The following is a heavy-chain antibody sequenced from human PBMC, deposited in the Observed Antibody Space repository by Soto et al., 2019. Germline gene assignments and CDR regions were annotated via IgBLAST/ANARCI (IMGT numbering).Heavy chain of an antibody. D-gene: IGHD2-2*01. CDR1: GGSISSSSYY. CDR3: ARHAPFDGVVVPAARSFANWFDP. Sequence: SETLSLTCTVSGGSISSSSYYWGWIRQPPGKGLEWIGSIYYSGSTYYNPSLKSRVTISVDTSKNQFSLKLRSVTAADTAVYYCARHAPFDGVVVPAARSFANWFDPWGQGTLVTVSS. V-gene: IGHV4-39*01. J-gene: IGHJ5*02. CDR2: IYYSGST.